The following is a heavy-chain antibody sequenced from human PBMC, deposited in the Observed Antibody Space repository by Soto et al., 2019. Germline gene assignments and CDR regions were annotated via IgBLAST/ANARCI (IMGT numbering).Heavy chain of an antibody. V-gene: IGHV4-34*01. CDR1: GGSFSGYY. CDR3: ARVGYYYYYGMDV. Sequence: SETLALTCAVYGGSFSGYYWSWIRQPPGKGLEWIGEINHSGSTNYNPSLKSRVTISVDTSKNQFSLKLSSVTAADTAVYYCARVGYYYYYGMDVWGQGTTVTVSS. CDR2: INHSGST. D-gene: IGHD2-15*01. J-gene: IGHJ6*02.